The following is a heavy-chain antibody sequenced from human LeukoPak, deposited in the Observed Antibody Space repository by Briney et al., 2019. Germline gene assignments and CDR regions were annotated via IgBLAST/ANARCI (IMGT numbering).Heavy chain of an antibody. Sequence: ASETLSLTCTVSGYSISSGYYWGWIRQPPGKGLEWIGSIYHSGRTFYNPSLKSRVTISVDMSKNQFSLKLTSVTAADTAVYYCARSWGYDFWSGNLLDYWGQGTLVTVSS. J-gene: IGHJ4*02. CDR1: GYSISSGYY. V-gene: IGHV4-38-2*02. D-gene: IGHD3-3*01. CDR3: ARSWGYDFWSGNLLDY. CDR2: IYHSGRT.